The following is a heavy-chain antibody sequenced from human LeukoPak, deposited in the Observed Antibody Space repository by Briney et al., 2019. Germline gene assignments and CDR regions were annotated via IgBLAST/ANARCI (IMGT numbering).Heavy chain of an antibody. CDR2: IRYDGSNK. CDR3: AKDQDLLVY. CDR1: GFTFSSYG. Sequence: GGSLRLSCAASGFTFSSYGMHWVRQAPRKRLEWVAFIRYDGSNKYYADSVEGRFPISRDNSKNTLYLQMNSLRAEETAVYYCAKDQDLLVYGGQGTLVTVSS. V-gene: IGHV3-30*02. J-gene: IGHJ4*02.